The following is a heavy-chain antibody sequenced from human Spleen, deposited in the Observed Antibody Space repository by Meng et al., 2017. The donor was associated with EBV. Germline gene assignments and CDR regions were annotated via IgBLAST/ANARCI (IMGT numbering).Heavy chain of an antibody. CDR2: IIPMFGAP. Sequence: QGPVEEYGADVKKPGSSVTVSCKAAGGTFRNSAISWVRQAPGQGLEWMGGIIPMFGAPDYAQRFQDRVTITADESTSTVYMELNSLRSEDTAVYYCARESGRGYSSDYWGQGTLVTVSS. CDR3: ARESGRGYSSDY. CDR1: GGTFRNSA. V-gene: IGHV1-69*01. D-gene: IGHD5-18*01. J-gene: IGHJ4*02.